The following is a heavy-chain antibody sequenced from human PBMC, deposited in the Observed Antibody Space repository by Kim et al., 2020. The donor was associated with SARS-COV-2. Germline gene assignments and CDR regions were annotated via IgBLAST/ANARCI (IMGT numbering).Heavy chain of an antibody. Sequence: SVKVSCKASGYTFTVYYMHWVRQAPGQGLEWMGRINPNSGVTNYAQKLQGRVTMTRDTSISTAYMELSRLRSDDTAVYYCARGDILTGAFDPWGQGTLVTVSS. CDR3: ARGDILTGAFDP. V-gene: IGHV1-2*06. D-gene: IGHD3-9*01. J-gene: IGHJ5*02. CDR2: INPNSGVT. CDR1: GYTFTVYY.